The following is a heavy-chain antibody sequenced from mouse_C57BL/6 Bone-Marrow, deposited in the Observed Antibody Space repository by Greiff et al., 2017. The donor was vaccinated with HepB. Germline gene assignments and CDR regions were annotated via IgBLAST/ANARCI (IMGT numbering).Heavy chain of an antibody. CDR1: GYTFTSYW. CDR2: IYPGSGST. CDR3: ARSSSSYAMDY. J-gene: IGHJ4*01. V-gene: IGHV1-55*01. D-gene: IGHD1-1*01. Sequence: QVQLQQSGAELVKPGASVKMSCKASGYTFTSYWITWVKQRPGQGLEWIGDIYPGSGSTNYNEKFKSKATLTVDTSSSTAYMQLSSLTSEDSAVYYCARSSSSYAMDYWGQGTSVTVSS.